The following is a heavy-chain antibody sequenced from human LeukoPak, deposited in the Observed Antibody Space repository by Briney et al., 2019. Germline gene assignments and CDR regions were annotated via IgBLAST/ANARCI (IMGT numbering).Heavy chain of an antibody. CDR1: GFTFSSYA. J-gene: IGHJ4*02. D-gene: IGHD3-22*01. CDR3: VRETRFYDSSGYYPDY. V-gene: IGHV3-30-3*01. CDR2: ILYDGNNK. Sequence: GRSLRLSCAASGFTFSSYAMHWVRQAPGKGLEWVAVILYDGNNKYYADSVKGRFTISRDKSENTLYLQMNSLRPEDTAVYYCVRETRFYDSSGYYPDYWGQGTLVTVSS.